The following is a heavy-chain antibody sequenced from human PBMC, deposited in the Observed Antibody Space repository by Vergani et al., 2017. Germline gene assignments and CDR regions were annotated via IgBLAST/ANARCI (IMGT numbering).Heavy chain of an antibody. CDR2: IKSKTDGGTT. Sequence: EVQLVESGGGLVKLGGSLRLSCAASGFTFINAWMTWVRQAPGKGLEWVGRIKSKTDGGTTYYAAPVKGKFTISRDDSKNTLYLQMNSLRAEDTAVYYCARLSYDTTPYLQGGYDCWGQGTLVSVSS. CDR3: ARLSYDTTPYLQGGYDC. D-gene: IGHD3-22*01. CDR1: GFTFINAW. V-gene: IGHV3-15*01. J-gene: IGHJ4*02.